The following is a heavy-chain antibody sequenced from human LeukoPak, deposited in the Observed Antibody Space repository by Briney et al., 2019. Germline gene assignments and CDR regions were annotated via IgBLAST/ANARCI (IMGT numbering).Heavy chain of an antibody. Sequence: GASVKVSCKASGYTLTSYGISWVRQAPGQGLEWMGWISAYNGNTSYAQKLQGRVTMTTDTSTSTAYMELRSLRSDDTAVYYCARVPRQWAQDYYYYGMDVWGQGTTVTVSS. CDR1: GYTLTSYG. CDR3: ARVPRQWAQDYYYYGMDV. CDR2: ISAYNGNT. J-gene: IGHJ6*02. D-gene: IGHD6-19*01. V-gene: IGHV1-18*01.